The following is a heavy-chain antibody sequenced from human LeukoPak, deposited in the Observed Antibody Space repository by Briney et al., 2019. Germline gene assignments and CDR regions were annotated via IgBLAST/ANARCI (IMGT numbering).Heavy chain of an antibody. CDR1: GGTFSSYA. D-gene: IGHD3/OR15-3a*01. J-gene: IGHJ6*03. CDR2: IIPIFGTA. Sequence: GASVKVSCKASGGTFSSYAISWVRQAPGQGLEWMGRIIPIFGTANYAQKFQGRVTITTDESTSTAYMELSSLRSEDTAVYYCARNAPRTGYLAGYYYYMDVWGKGTTVTVSS. V-gene: IGHV1-69*05. CDR3: ARNAPRTGYLAGYYYYMDV.